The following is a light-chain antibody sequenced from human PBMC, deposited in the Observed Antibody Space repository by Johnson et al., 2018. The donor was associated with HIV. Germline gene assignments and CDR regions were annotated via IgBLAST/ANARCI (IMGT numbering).Light chain of an antibody. J-gene: IGLJ1*01. CDR2: END. CDR3: GIWDTSLSTGGV. V-gene: IGLV1-51*01. Sequence: QSVLTQSPSVSAAPGQKVTISCSGSNSDIGENYVSWYQQVTGTAPKLLIYENDKRPSGIPDRFSGSKSGTSATLAITGLQTGDEADYYCGIWDTSLSTGGVFGTGTKVTVL. CDR1: NSDIGENY.